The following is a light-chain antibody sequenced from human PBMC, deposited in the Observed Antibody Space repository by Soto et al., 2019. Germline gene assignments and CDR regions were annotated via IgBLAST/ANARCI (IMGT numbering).Light chain of an antibody. Sequence: QSVLTQPASVSGSPGQSINISGTGTSSDVGGYNYVSWYQQHPGKAPKLRVYDVSNRPSGFSNRFSGSKSGNTASLTISGLQAEDEADYYCSSYTSSSTLVVFSGGTKLTVL. CDR1: SSDVGGYNY. CDR2: DVS. CDR3: SSYTSSSTLVV. J-gene: IGLJ2*01. V-gene: IGLV2-14*01.